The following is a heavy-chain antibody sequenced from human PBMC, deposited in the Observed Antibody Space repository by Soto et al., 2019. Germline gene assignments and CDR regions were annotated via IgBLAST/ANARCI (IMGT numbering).Heavy chain of an antibody. CDR2: IYYTGST. Sequence: ASETLCLTCTVSGGSITSSSYYWGWIRKPPGKGLEWIGSIYYTGSTYYNSSLKSRVTISVDTSKNQFSLKLSSVTAADTAMYYCARHRDRGVQYYYYGMDVWGQGTTVTVSS. CDR1: GGSITSSSYY. D-gene: IGHD3-10*01. CDR3: ARHRDRGVQYYYYGMDV. V-gene: IGHV4-39*01. J-gene: IGHJ6*02.